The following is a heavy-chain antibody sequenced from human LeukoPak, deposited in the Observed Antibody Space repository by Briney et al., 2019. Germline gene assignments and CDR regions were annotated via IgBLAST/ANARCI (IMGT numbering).Heavy chain of an antibody. D-gene: IGHD3-10*01. Sequence: ASVKVSCKASGYTFTSYGISWVRQAPGQGLEWMGWISAYNGNTNYAQKLQGRVTMTTDTSTSTAYMELRSLRSDDTAVYYCARVGNTYYYGSGLLDYWGQGTLVTVSS. V-gene: IGHV1-18*01. CDR3: ARVGNTYYYGSGLLDY. J-gene: IGHJ4*02. CDR2: ISAYNGNT. CDR1: GYTFTSYG.